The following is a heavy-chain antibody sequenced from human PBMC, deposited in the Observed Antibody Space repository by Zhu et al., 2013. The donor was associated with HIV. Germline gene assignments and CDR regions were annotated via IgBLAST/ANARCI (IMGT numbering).Heavy chain of an antibody. V-gene: IGHV1-2*02. CDR3: ARGVGTYDFWSGVHFDY. CDR2: INPNSGGT. D-gene: IGHD3-3*01. Sequence: QVQLVQSGAEVKKPGSSVKVSCKASGGTFRTYGINWLRQAPGQRLEWMGGINPNSGGTNYAQKFQGRVTMTRDTSISTAYMELSRLRSDDTAVYYCARGVGTYDFWSGVHFDYWGQGTLVTVSS. J-gene: IGHJ4*02. CDR1: GGTFRTYG.